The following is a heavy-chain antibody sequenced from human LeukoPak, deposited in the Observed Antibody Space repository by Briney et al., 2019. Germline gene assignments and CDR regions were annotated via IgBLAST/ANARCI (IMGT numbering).Heavy chain of an antibody. D-gene: IGHD5-24*01. Sequence: GGSLRLSCAASGFTFSSYSMNWVRQAPGKGLEWVSYISSSSSTIYYAGSVKGRFTISRDNAKNSLYLQMNSLRAEDTAVYYCAREPRQMATIIFFDYWGQGTLVTVSS. CDR1: GFTFSSYS. V-gene: IGHV3-48*01. J-gene: IGHJ4*02. CDR2: ISSSSSTI. CDR3: AREPRQMATIIFFDY.